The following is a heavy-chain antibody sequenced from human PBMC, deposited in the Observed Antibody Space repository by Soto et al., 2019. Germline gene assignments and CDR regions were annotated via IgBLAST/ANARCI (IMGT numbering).Heavy chain of an antibody. J-gene: IGHJ6*04. CDR2: IGDSGAST. CDR3: AKGVELDV. CDR1: GFSFSSFA. D-gene: IGHD1-26*01. V-gene: IGHV3-23*01. Sequence: EVLLLESGGGLVQPGGSLRLSCEASGFSFSSFAMNWVRQAPGKGLEWVSAIGDSGASTYYADSVKGRFTISRDNSRNTLYLPLNSLRAEDTAVYYCAKGVELDVWGNVTTVTVSS.